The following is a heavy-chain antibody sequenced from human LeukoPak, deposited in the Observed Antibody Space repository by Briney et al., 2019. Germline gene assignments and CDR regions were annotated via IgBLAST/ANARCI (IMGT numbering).Heavy chain of an antibody. J-gene: IGHJ4*02. CDR1: GFTFISYA. CDR3: ATDYAPPGYCSRTSCSSFDY. D-gene: IGHD2-2*01. CDR2: ISYDGTNK. V-gene: IGHV3-30-3*01. Sequence: PGGSLRLSCAASGFTFISYAMHWVRQAPGRGLEWVAFISYDGTNKYYADSVRGRFTISRDNSKNTLYLQMHSLTAEDTALYYCATDYAPPGYCSRTSCSSFDYWGQGTLVTVSS.